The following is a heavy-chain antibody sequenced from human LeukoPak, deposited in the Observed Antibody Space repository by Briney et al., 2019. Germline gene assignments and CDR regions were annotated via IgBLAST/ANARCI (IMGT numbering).Heavy chain of an antibody. CDR1: GGTFSSYA. Sequence: ASVKVSCKTSGGTFSSYAFSWMRQAPGQGLEWMGWISAYNGNTNYAQKLQGRVTMTTDTSTSTAYMELRSLRSDDTAVYYCARGAQDYYYYYMDVWGKGTTVTVSS. V-gene: IGHV1-18*04. CDR2: ISAYNGNT. CDR3: ARGAQDYYYYYMDV. J-gene: IGHJ6*03.